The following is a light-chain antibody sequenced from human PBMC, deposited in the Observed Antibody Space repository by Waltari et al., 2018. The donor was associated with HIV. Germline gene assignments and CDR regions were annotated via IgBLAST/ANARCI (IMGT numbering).Light chain of an antibody. CDR1: SSNIGNNY. CDR2: EKK. CDR3: GTWDSSLGAWV. V-gene: IGLV1-51*02. Sequence: QSVLTQPPSVSAAPGQKVTISCSGSSSNIGNNYVSWYQQLPGTAPKLLIYEKKKRPSGMPDRCSGSKSGTSATLGITGLQTGDEADYYGGTWDSSLGAWVFGGGTKLTVL. J-gene: IGLJ3*02.